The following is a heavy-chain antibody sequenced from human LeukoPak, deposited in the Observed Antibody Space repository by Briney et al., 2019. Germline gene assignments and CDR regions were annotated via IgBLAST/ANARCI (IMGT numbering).Heavy chain of an antibody. Sequence: ASVKVSCKASGYTFTSYDINWVRQATGQGLEWMGWMNPNSGNIGYAQKFQGRVTMTRNTSISTAYMELSSLRSEDTAVYYCARARRITMVRGYLRWFDPWGQGTLVTVSS. J-gene: IGHJ5*02. CDR3: ARARRITMVRGYLRWFDP. D-gene: IGHD3-10*01. CDR1: GYTFTSYD. CDR2: MNPNSGNI. V-gene: IGHV1-8*01.